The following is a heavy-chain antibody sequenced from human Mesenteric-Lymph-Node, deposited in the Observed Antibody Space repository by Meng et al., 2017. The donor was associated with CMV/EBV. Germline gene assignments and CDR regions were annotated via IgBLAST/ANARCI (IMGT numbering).Heavy chain of an antibody. CDR2: INAGNGNT. J-gene: IGHJ4*02. V-gene: IGHV1-3*01. D-gene: IGHD4-23*01. CDR3: ARAGIYGGKTESDY. CDR1: GYTFTSYA. Sequence: KASGYTFTSYAMHWVRQAPGQRLEWMGWINAGNGNTKYSQKFQGRVTITRDTSASTAYMELSSLRSEDTAVYYCARAGIYGGKTESDYWGQGTLVTVSS.